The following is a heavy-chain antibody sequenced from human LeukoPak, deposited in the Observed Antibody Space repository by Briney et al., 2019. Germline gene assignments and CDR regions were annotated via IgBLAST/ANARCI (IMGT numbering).Heavy chain of an antibody. V-gene: IGHV1-2*02. Sequence: ASVEVSCKASGYTFTGYYMHWVRQAPGQGLEWMGWINPNSGGTNYVQKFQGRVTMTRDTSISTAYMELSRLRSDDTAVYYCAREGRYFDYWGQGTLVTVSS. CDR1: GYTFTGYY. J-gene: IGHJ4*02. CDR3: AREGRYFDY. CDR2: INPNSGGT.